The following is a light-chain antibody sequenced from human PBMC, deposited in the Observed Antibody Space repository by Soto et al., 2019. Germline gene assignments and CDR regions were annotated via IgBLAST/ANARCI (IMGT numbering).Light chain of an antibody. V-gene: IGKV1-5*01. CDR1: QSISSW. CDR2: DVS. Sequence: DIQMTQSPSNLSASVGDRVTITCRASQSISSWLAWYQQKPGKAPKLLIYDVSNLEGGVPSRFSGSGSGTEFTLTISSLQLDDFATYHCQQYQSSATSTFGQGTKVDIK. J-gene: IGKJ1*01. CDR3: QQYQSSATST.